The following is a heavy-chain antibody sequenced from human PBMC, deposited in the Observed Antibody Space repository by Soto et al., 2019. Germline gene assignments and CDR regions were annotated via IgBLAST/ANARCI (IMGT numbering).Heavy chain of an antibody. CDR1: GYTFTSYD. V-gene: IGHV1-8*01. J-gene: IGHJ5*02. CDR3: ARRTIDRVRRFDP. CDR2: MNPNSGNT. Sequence: QVKLVQSGAEVKKPGASVKVSCKASGYTFTSYDINWVRQATGQGLEWMGWMNPNSGNTGYAQKFQGRCTMTRNTSRSTAYMELSSLRSEDTAVYYCARRTIDRVRRFDPWGQGTLVTVSS.